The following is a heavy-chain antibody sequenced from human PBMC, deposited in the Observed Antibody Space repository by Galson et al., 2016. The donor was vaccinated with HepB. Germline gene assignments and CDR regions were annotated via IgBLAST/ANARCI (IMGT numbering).Heavy chain of an antibody. V-gene: IGHV4-31*03. CDR2: IYNSGTT. D-gene: IGHD5-18*01. Sequence: TLSLTCNVSGDFISRDGYFWSWIRQHPGKGLEWIGDIYNSGTTYYNSSLKSRVTISVDTAKNQFSLKVSSVTAADTAVYYCARGDGIGYHCMDAGGKGTTVTVSA. CDR1: GDFISRDGYF. CDR3: ARGDGIGYHCMDA. J-gene: IGHJ6*04.